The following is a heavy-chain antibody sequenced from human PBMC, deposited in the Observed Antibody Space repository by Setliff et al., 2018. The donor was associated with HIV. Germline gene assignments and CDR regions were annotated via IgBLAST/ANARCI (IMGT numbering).Heavy chain of an antibody. Sequence: SETLSLTCVVSAYSISTYHWSWIRQPPGKGLEWIGYIYKSGSTNYSPSLKSRVTISPGTSKNQFSLKLTSVTAADTAVYYCARLSDTAMASFDSWGQGILVTVSS. V-gene: IGHV4-59*08. CDR3: ARLSDTAMASFDS. D-gene: IGHD5-18*01. CDR2: IYKSGST. J-gene: IGHJ4*02. CDR1: AYSISTYH.